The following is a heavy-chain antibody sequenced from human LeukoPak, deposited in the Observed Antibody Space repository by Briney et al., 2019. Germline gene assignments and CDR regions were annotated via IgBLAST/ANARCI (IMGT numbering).Heavy chain of an antibody. CDR2: IYHSGST. D-gene: IGHD4-17*01. CDR3: ARADGTVF. Sequence: ASETLSLTCTVSGGSISSYYWSWIRQPPGKGLEWIGYIYHSGSTYYNPSLKSRVTISVDRSKNQFSLKLSSVTAADTAVYYCARADGTVFWGQGTMVTVSS. CDR1: GGSISSYY. V-gene: IGHV4-59*12. J-gene: IGHJ3*01.